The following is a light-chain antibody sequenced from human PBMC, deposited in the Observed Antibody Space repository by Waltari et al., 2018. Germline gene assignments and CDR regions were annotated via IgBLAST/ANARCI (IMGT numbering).Light chain of an antibody. CDR3: QVWDGSTDHYV. V-gene: IGLV3-21*03. J-gene: IGLJ1*01. CDR2: DDS. CDR1: NIGSKS. Sequence: SYVLTQPPSVSVAPGTTASITCGGNNIGSKSVHWYQQKPGQAPVVVVYDDSDRPSGIPERFSGSKSGNTATLTISRVEAGDEADYYCQVWDGSTDHYVFGTGTIVTVL.